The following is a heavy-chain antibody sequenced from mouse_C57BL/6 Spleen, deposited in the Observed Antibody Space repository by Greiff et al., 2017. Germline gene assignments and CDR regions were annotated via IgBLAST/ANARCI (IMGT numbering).Heavy chain of an antibody. CDR2: IYPGDGDT. J-gene: IGHJ4*01. CDR1: GYAFSSYW. CDR3: ARDDGYHRAMDY. Sequence: VQLQQSGAELVKPGASVKISCKASGYAFSSYWMNWVKQRPGKGLEWIGQIYPGDGDTNYNGKFKGKATLTADKSSSTAYMQLSSLTSEDSAVYFCARDDGYHRAMDYWGQGTSVTVSS. V-gene: IGHV1-80*01. D-gene: IGHD2-3*01.